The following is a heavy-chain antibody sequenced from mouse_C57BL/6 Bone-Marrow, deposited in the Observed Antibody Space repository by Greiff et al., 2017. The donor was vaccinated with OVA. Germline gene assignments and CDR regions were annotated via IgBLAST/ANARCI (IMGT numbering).Heavy chain of an antibody. J-gene: IGHJ3*01. D-gene: IGHD2-2*01. CDR1: GYTFTSYW. CDR2: IDPNSGGT. Sequence: QVQLQQPGAELVKPGASVKLSCKASGYTFTSYWMHWVKQRPGRGLEWIGRIDPNSGGTKYNEKFKSKATLTVDKPSSPAYMQLSSLTSEDSAVYYGAVYYGNDEGFADWGQGTLVTVSA. CDR3: AVYYGNDEGFAD. V-gene: IGHV1-72*01.